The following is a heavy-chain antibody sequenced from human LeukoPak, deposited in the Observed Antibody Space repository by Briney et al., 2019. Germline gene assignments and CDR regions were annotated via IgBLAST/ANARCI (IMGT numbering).Heavy chain of an antibody. CDR1: GYTFTGYY. Sequence: ASVKVSCKASGYTFTGYYMHWVRQAPGQGLEWMGWINPNSGGTSYAQKFQGRVTMTRDTSISTAYMELSRLRSDDTAVYYCARVGYYYYGMDVWGQGTTVTVSS. V-gene: IGHV1-2*02. J-gene: IGHJ6*02. CDR2: INPNSGGT. CDR3: ARVGYYYYGMDV.